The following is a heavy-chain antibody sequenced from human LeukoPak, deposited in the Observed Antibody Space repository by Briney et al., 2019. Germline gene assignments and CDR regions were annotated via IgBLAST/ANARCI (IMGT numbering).Heavy chain of an antibody. CDR1: GGSISLSYYY. V-gene: IGHV4-39*07. CDR3: ARVGAVTMIVVVISDAFDI. Sequence: SETLSLTCSVSGGSISLSYYYWGWIRQLPGKGLEWIGSIYYSGSTYYNPSLKSRVTISVDTSKNQFSLKLSSVTAADTAVYYCARVGAVTMIVVVISDAFDIWGQGTMVTVSS. J-gene: IGHJ3*02. D-gene: IGHD3-22*01. CDR2: IYYSGST.